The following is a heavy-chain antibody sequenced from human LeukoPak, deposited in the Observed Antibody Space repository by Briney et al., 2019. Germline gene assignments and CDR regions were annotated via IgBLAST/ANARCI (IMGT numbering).Heavy chain of an antibody. Sequence: SETLSLTCTVSGGSISSYYWSWIRQPPGKGLEWIGYIYYSGSTNYNPSLKSRVTISVDTSKNQFSLKLSSVTAADTAVYYCASLYGSGTKHYMDVWGKGTTVTVSS. CDR2: IYYSGST. V-gene: IGHV4-59*08. CDR1: GGSISSYY. J-gene: IGHJ6*03. D-gene: IGHD3-10*01. CDR3: ASLYGSGTKHYMDV.